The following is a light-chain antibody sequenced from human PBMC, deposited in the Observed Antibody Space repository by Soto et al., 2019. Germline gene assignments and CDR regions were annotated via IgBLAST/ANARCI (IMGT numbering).Light chain of an antibody. CDR1: SSDVGGYNY. CDR3: SSYRSGGTFV. J-gene: IGLJ1*01. CDR2: EVS. Sequence: QSALTQPASVSGSPGQSITISCTGTSSDVGGYNYVSWYQQHPGKAPKLMIYEVSNRPSGVSNRFSGSKSGNTASLTISGLQAEDEADYYCSSYRSGGTFVFGSGTKV. V-gene: IGLV2-14*01.